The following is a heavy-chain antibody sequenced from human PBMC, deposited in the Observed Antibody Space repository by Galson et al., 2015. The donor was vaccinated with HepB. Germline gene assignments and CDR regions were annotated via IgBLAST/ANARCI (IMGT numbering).Heavy chain of an antibody. D-gene: IGHD6-13*01. CDR1: GFTFSSYS. V-gene: IGHV3-48*04. CDR3: ARDRTGYSSTWRRYWCFDL. Sequence: SLRLSCAASGFTFSSYSMNWVRQAPGKGLEWVSFISSSSTTIYYADSVKGRFTISRDDAKNSLYLQMNSLRAEDTAVYYCARDRTGYSSTWRRYWCFDLWGRGTLVTVSS. CDR2: ISSSSTTI. J-gene: IGHJ2*01.